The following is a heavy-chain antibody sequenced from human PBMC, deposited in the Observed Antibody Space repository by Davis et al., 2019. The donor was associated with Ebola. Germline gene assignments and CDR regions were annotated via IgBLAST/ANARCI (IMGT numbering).Heavy chain of an antibody. CDR3: ARRWDSGYDGYYFDY. J-gene: IGHJ4*02. V-gene: IGHV1-69*04. CDR1: GGTFSSYA. D-gene: IGHD5-12*01. Sequence: AASVKVSCKASGGTFSSYAISWVRQAPGQGLEWMGRIIPILGIANYAQKFQGRVTITADKSTSTAYMELSSLRSEDTAVYYCARRWDSGYDGYYFDYWDQGTLVTVSS. CDR2: IIPILGIA.